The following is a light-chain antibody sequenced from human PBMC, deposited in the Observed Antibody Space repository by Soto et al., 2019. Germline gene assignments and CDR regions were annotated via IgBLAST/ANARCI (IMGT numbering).Light chain of an antibody. CDR3: QQRSEWPLT. CDR2: DAS. CDR1: QSVSNS. V-gene: IGKV3-11*01. J-gene: IGKJ4*01. Sequence: EIVLTQSPATLSLSPGERATLSCRASQSVSNSLAWYQQKPGQAPRLLIYDASNRATAIPARFSGSGSGTDFTLTISSLEPEDFAAYYCQQRSEWPLTFGGGTKVEIK.